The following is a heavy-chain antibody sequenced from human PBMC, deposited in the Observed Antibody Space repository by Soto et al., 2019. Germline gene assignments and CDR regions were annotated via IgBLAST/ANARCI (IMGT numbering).Heavy chain of an antibody. V-gene: IGHV3-23*01. CDR1: GFTFISYA. Sequence: EVQLLESGGGLVQPGGSLRLSCVGSGFTFISYAMNWVRQAPGKGLEWVSGISGGGDRTFDADSVKGRFTISRDNSKNTVNLQMNSLRADDTAVYYCARKVLGSTSGPDYWYFDLWGRGTLVTVSS. CDR2: ISGGGDRT. CDR3: ARKVLGSTSGPDYWYFDL. J-gene: IGHJ2*01. D-gene: IGHD6-19*01.